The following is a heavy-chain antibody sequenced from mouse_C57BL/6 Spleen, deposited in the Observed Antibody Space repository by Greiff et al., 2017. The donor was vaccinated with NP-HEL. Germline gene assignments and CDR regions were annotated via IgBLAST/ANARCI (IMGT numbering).Heavy chain of an antibody. J-gene: IGHJ4*01. CDR2: INPNNGGT. D-gene: IGHD1-1*02. CDR1: GYTFTDYY. Sequence: EVQLQQSGPELVKPGASVKISCKASGYTFTDYYMNWVKQSHGKSLEWIGDINPNNGGTSYNQKFKGKATLTGDKSSSTAYMELRSLTSEDSAVYYCDQGADYVLDYAMDYWGQGTSVTVSS. CDR3: DQGADYVLDYAMDY. V-gene: IGHV1-26*01.